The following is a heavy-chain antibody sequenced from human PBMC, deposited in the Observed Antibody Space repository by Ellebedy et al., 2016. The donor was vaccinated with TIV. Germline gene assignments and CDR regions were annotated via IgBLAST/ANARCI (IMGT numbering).Heavy chain of an antibody. D-gene: IGHD5-24*01. CDR3: ARAPPGWLQFPDAFDI. CDR1: GGSINTYF. CDR2: VPYTGST. Sequence: MPSETLSLTCTVSGGSINTYFWNLIRQAPGKRLEWIGYVPYTGSTKYSPALKSRVTMSVDTSRNQFSLTLNSVTAADTAVYFCARAPPGWLQFPDAFDIWGQGTTVTVSS. J-gene: IGHJ3*02. V-gene: IGHV4-59*01.